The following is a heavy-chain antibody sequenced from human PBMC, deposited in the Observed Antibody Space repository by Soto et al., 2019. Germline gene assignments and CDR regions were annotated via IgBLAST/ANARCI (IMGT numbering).Heavy chain of an antibody. CDR3: AREDCSGGSFYSHYYYGMDV. CDR1: GGTFSSYA. V-gene: IGHV1-69*01. J-gene: IGHJ6*02. D-gene: IGHD2-15*01. CDR2: IIPIFGTA. Sequence: QVQLVQSGAEVKKPGSSVKVSCKASGGTFSSYAISWVRQAPGQGLEWMGGIIPIFGTANYAQKFQGRVTITADESTSTAYMELSSLRSEDTAVYYCAREDCSGGSFYSHYYYGMDVWGQGTTVTVSS.